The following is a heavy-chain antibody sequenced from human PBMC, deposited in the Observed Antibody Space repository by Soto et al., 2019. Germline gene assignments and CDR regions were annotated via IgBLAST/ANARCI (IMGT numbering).Heavy chain of an antibody. V-gene: IGHV3-11*01. CDR3: AKLGSLGHPYYYGMDV. CDR1: TFTFSDYY. J-gene: IGHJ6*02. Sequence: SLRLSCAASTFTFSDYYMSWIRQAPGKGLEWVSYISGGGTSIYYADSVKGQFSVPRDNAKTSLYLQMNSLRAEDTAVYYCAKLGSLGHPYYYGMDVWGPGTTVTVSS. CDR2: ISGGGTSI. D-gene: IGHD3-16*01.